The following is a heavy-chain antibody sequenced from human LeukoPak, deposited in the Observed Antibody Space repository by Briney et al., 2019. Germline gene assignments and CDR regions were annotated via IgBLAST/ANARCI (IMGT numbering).Heavy chain of an antibody. CDR3: AKDLDTAMVSSGDY. D-gene: IGHD5-18*01. CDR2: ISGSGGST. J-gene: IGHJ4*02. V-gene: IGHV3-23*01. CDR1: GFSFSSYA. Sequence: HPGGSLRLSCAAPGFSFSSYAMSWVRQALGKGLEWVSAISGSGGSTYYADSVKGRFTISRDNSKNTLYLQMNSLRAEDTAVYYCAKDLDTAMVSSGDYWGQGTLVTVSS.